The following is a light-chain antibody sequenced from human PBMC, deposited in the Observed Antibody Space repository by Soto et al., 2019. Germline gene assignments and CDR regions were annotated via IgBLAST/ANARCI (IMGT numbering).Light chain of an antibody. V-gene: IGLV2-14*03. CDR1: SSDIGAYKY. J-gene: IGLJ2*01. CDR3: SSYTDSSFVI. Sequence: QSALTQPASVSGSPGQSITISCTGTSSDIGAYKYVSWYQQHPGKAPKLMIYDVSNRPSGVSNRFSGSKSGNTASLTISGLQAEDEADYYCSSYTDSSFVIFGGGTKLTVL. CDR2: DVS.